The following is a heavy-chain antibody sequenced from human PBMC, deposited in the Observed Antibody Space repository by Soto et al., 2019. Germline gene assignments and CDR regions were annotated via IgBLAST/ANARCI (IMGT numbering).Heavy chain of an antibody. D-gene: IGHD6-19*01. CDR3: ARAPRPAAIAVLDH. J-gene: IGHJ4*02. Sequence: QVQLVQSGTEVKTSGASVKVSCKASGYSFTSYDINWLRQATGQGPEWMGWVNTNTGDTGLAQRFQARVTLSSDTSINTAYVEVSSLRPDDTAIYFCARAPRPAAIAVLDHWGQGTLVAVSS. CDR1: GYSFTSYD. CDR2: VNTNTGDT. V-gene: IGHV1-8*01.